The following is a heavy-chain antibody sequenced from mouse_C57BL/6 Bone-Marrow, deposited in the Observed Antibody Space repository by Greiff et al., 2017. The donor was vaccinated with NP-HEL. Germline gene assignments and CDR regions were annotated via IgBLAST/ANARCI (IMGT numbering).Heavy chain of an antibody. CDR2: INPSSGYT. J-gene: IGHJ4*01. V-gene: IGHV1-4*01. CDR1: GYTFTSYT. Sequence: VQLQQSGAELARPGASVKMSCKASGYTFTSYTMHWVKQRPGQGLEWIGYINPSSGYTKYNQKFKDKATLTADKSSSTAYMQLSSLTSEDSAVYYCAVTYYYGSTPMDYWGQGTSVTVSS. D-gene: IGHD1-1*01. CDR3: AVTYYYGSTPMDY.